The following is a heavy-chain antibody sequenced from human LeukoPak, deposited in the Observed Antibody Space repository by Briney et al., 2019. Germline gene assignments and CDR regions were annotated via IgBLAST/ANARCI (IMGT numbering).Heavy chain of an antibody. CDR1: GGTFSSYA. J-gene: IGHJ4*02. CDR2: IIPIFGTA. D-gene: IGHD2/OR15-2a*01. V-gene: IGHV1-69*05. CDR3: ARGPFAYYFDY. Sequence: ASVKVSCKASGGTFSSYAISWVRQAPGQGLEWMGGIIPIFGTAHYAQKFQGRVTITTDESTSTAYMELSSLRSEDTAVYYCARGPFAYYFDYWGQGTLVTVSS.